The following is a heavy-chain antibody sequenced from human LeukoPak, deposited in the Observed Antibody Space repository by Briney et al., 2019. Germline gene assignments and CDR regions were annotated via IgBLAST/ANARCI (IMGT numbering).Heavy chain of an antibody. V-gene: IGHV3-11*01. CDR3: ARGYMNFDY. Sequence: GGSLRLSCAASRFAFSDYYMSWIRQAPGKGLEWVSYISHNGNTKFYADSVKGRFTISRDNTKNSLYLQMNRLRTEDTAVYYCARGYMNFDYWGHGTLVTVSS. D-gene: IGHD5-24*01. J-gene: IGHJ4*01. CDR1: RFAFSDYY. CDR2: ISHNGNTK.